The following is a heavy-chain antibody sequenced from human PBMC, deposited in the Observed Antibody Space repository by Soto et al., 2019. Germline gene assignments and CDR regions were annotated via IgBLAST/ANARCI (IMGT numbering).Heavy chain of an antibody. D-gene: IGHD3-10*01. CDR1: GFSLSTSGVG. V-gene: IGHV2-5*02. J-gene: IGHJ4*02. Sequence: QITLKESGPTLVKPTQTLTLTCTFSGFSLSTSGVGVGWIRQPPGKALEWLALIYWDDDKRYSPSLKSRLTITKDTSKDQLALTMTNLEPVDTATYYCAHAPVLLWFGEIHPTQQTVARIPFKFDYWGPGPLVTVSS. CDR3: AHAPVLLWFGEIHPTQQTVARIPFKFDY. CDR2: IYWDDDK.